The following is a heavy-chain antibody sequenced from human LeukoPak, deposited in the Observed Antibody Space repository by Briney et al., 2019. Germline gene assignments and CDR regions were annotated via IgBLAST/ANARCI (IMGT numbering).Heavy chain of an antibody. CDR3: VTGHYDSRMYFDL. D-gene: IGHD1-20*01. J-gene: IGHJ2*01. V-gene: IGHV3-30*02. CDR1: GFTFSSYG. Sequence: GGSLRLSCAASGFTFSSYGMHWVRQAPGKGLEWVAFIRYDGSNKYYADSVKGRFTISRDNSKNTLYLQMNSLGTEDTAVYYCVTGHYDSRMYFDLWGRGTLVIVSS. CDR2: IRYDGSNK.